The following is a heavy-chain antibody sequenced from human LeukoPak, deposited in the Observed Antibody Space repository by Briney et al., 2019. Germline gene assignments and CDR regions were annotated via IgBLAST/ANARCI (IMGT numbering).Heavy chain of an antibody. Sequence: PGGSLRLSCAASGFTVSTYWMHWVRQAPGKGLEWVSAISGSGGSTYYADSVKGRFTISRDNSKNTLYLQMNSLRAEDTAVYYCAKAIGGSPPRGAFDIWGQGTMVTVSS. D-gene: IGHD3-10*01. J-gene: IGHJ3*02. CDR1: GFTVSTYW. CDR3: AKAIGGSPPRGAFDI. CDR2: ISGSGGST. V-gene: IGHV3-23*01.